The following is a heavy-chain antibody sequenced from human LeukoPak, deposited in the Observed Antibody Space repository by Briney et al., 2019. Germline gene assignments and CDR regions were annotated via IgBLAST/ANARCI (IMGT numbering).Heavy chain of an antibody. J-gene: IGHJ6*04. CDR1: GFTFSSYW. Sequence: GGSLRLSCAASGFTFSSYWMSWVRQAPGKGLEWVANIKQDGSEKYYVDSVEGRFTISRDNAKNSLYLQMNSLRAEDTAVYYCARARYYGSGSPYYYYGMDVWGKGTTVTVSS. CDR2: IKQDGSEK. D-gene: IGHD3-10*01. V-gene: IGHV3-7*03. CDR3: ARARYYGSGSPYYYYGMDV.